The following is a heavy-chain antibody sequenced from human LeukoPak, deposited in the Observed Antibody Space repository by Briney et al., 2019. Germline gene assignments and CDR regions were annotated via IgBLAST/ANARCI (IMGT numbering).Heavy chain of an antibody. CDR2: IFGGGGSKGDST. J-gene: IGHJ4*02. V-gene: IGHV3-23*01. Sequence: GALGLSCAGSGFTFKSYAMGGVRQAPGKGLEGVSDIFGGGGSKGDSTYYADSVKGRFTISRDNSKNTLYLQMSSLKASDTAMYYCASLEMATDYWGQGTLVTVSS. D-gene: IGHD5-24*01. CDR1: GFTFKSYA. CDR3: ASLEMATDY.